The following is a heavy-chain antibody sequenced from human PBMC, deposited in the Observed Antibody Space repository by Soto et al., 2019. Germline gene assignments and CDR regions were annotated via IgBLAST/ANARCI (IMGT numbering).Heavy chain of an antibody. CDR3: AKDGADVLRYFDWLPTGDYYGMDV. CDR1: GFTFSSYA. J-gene: IGHJ6*02. Sequence: QTVGSLRLSCAASGFTFSSYAMSWVRQAPGKGLEWVSAISGSGGSTYYADSVKGRFTISRDNSKNTLYLQMNSLRAEDTAVYYCAKDGADVLRYFDWLPTGDYYGMDVWGQGTTVTVSS. V-gene: IGHV3-23*01. D-gene: IGHD3-9*01. CDR2: ISGSGGST.